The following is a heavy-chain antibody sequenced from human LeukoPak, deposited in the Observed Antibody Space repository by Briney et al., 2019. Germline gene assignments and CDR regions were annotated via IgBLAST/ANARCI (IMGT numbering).Heavy chain of an antibody. D-gene: IGHD3-10*01. J-gene: IGHJ4*02. V-gene: IGHV4-39*07. CDR1: GGSISSSSYY. CDR3: ARFMVRGWLGYFDN. CDR2: IYYSGST. Sequence: PSETLSLTCTVSGGSISSSSYYWGWIRQPPGKGLEWIGSIYYSGSTNYNPSLKSRVTISVDTSKNQFSLKLSSVTAADTAVYYCARFMVRGWLGYFDNWGQGTLVTVSS.